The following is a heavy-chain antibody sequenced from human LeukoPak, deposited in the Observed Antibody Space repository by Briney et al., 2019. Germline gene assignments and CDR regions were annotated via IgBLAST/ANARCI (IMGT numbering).Heavy chain of an antibody. D-gene: IGHD6-19*01. J-gene: IGHJ4*02. CDR3: ARVGSGCSNDY. CDR2: ISSNGGST. CDR1: GFTFSSYA. Sequence: GGSLRLSCAASGFTFSSYAMHWVRQAPGKGLEYVSAISSNGGSTYYANSVKGRFTISRDNSKNTLYLQMGSLRAEDMAVYYCARVGSGCSNDYWGQGTLVTVSS. V-gene: IGHV3-64*01.